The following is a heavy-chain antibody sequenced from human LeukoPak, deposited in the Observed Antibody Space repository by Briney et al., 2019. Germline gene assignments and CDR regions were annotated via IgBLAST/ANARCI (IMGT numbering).Heavy chain of an antibody. CDR1: GFTFSSYW. D-gene: IGHD2-2*01. J-gene: IGHJ4*02. V-gene: IGHV3-74*01. CDR3: ARPAEYCSSTSCYSGDVDY. Sequence: GGSLRLSCAASGFTFSSYWMHWVRQAPGKGLVWVSRINSDGSSTSYADSVKGRFTISRDNAKNTLYLQMNSLRAEDTAVYYCARPAEYCSSTSCYSGDVDYWGRGTLVTVSS. CDR2: INSDGSST.